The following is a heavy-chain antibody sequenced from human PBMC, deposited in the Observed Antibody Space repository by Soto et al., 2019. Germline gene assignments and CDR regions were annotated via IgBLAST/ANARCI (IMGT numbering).Heavy chain of an antibody. Sequence: SETLPLTYTLSPGSIYSGSYYWSWIRPHPGKGLEWIGYIFYSGTTYYNPSLKSRVTISVDTSKNQFSLKLSSVTAADTAVYYCARSVDPWGQGTLVTVS. J-gene: IGHJ5*02. CDR1: PGSIYSGSYY. CDR2: IFYSGTT. CDR3: ARSVDP. V-gene: IGHV4-31*03.